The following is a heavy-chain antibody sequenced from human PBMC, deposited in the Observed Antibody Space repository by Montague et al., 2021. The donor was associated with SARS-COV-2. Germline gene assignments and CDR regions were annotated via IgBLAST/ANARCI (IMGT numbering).Heavy chain of an antibody. CDR2: INHSGSP. D-gene: IGHD3-10*01. J-gene: IGHJ6*03. CDR3: ARLRDGVVPSPILGVGPYYSYYYKDV. V-gene: IGHV4-34*01. Sequence: SETLSLTCAVYGGSFSGHYWSWIRQPPGKGLEWIGEINHSGSPKYNPSLKSRVILLVDTSKNQFSLKLSSVAAADTAVYYCARLRDGVVPSPILGVGPYYSYYYKDVWGRGTTVTVSS. CDR1: GGSFSGHY.